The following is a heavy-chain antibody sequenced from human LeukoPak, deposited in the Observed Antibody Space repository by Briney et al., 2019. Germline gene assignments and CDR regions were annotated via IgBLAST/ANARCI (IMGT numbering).Heavy chain of an antibody. CDR3: APTTGDAFDI. CDR1: GFTFSSYW. D-gene: IGHD4-17*01. J-gene: IGHJ3*02. CDR2: INSDGSST. Sequence: SGGSLRLSCAASGFTFSSYWMHWVRHAPGKGLVWVSRINSDGSSTSYADSVKGRFIISRDNAKNTLYLQMNSLRAEDTAVYYCAPTTGDAFDIWGQGTMVTVSS. V-gene: IGHV3-74*01.